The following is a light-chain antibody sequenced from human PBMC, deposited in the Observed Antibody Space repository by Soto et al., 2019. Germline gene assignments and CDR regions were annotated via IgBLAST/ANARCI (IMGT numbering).Light chain of an antibody. CDR2: GAS. CDR1: QSVNRN. Sequence: EIVMTQSPASLSVPPGERVTLSCRSGQSVNRNLAWYQQKPGQAPRLLIYGASTRATNIPAKFSGSGSGTEFTLTISSLQSEDFAVYYCQQYNNWPPDTFGQGTKVDI. V-gene: IGKV3-15*01. J-gene: IGKJ2*01. CDR3: QQYNNWPPDT.